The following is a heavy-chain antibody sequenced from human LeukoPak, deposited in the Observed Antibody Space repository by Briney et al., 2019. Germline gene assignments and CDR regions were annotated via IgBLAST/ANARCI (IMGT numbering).Heavy chain of an antibody. CDR3: ARDEYYGPYGMDG. J-gene: IGHJ6*01. Sequence: SETLSLTCTVSGVSISSGGYYWSWIRQHPGKGLEWFRYICYSESTYYNPSLKSRVTISVDTAKNQFSLKLRSVTAADTAVYYCARDEYYGPYGMDGWGKGTTVTVSS. D-gene: IGHD3-10*01. CDR2: ICYSEST. V-gene: IGHV4-31*03. CDR1: GVSISSGGYY.